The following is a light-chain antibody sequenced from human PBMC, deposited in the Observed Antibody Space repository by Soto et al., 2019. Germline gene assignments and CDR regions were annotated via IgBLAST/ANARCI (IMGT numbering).Light chain of an antibody. V-gene: IGKV1-27*01. CDR2: AAS. CDR3: QKYNSAPRT. Sequence: IRMTQSPSSFSAFTGDRVTLTGRASQGISSYLAWYQQKPGKAPKLLIYAASTLQSGVPSRFSGSGSGTDFTLTISSLQPEDVATYYCQKYNSAPRTFGQGTKVDI. CDR1: QGISSY. J-gene: IGKJ1*01.